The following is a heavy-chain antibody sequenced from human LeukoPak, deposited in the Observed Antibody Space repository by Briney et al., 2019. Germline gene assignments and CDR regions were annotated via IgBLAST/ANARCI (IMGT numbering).Heavy chain of an antibody. CDR1: GFTFSSYW. J-gene: IGHJ6*03. V-gene: IGHV3-7*01. CDR2: IKQDGSEK. Sequence: GGSLRLSCAASGFTFSSYWMSCGRQAPGEGLEWVANIKQDGSEKYYVDSVRGRFTISRDNAKYSLYLQMNSLRAEDTAVYYCARIAAAGPYYYYYMDVWGKGTTVTVSS. D-gene: IGHD6-13*01. CDR3: ARIAAAGPYYYYYMDV.